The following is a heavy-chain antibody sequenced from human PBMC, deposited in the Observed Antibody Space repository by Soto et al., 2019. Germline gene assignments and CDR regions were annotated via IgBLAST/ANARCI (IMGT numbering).Heavy chain of an antibody. CDR3: ARYYYDSSGYCSFYYYGMDV. CDR2: IYYSGST. D-gene: IGHD3-22*01. J-gene: IGHJ6*02. CDR1: GGSVSSGSYY. Sequence: SETLSLTCTVSGGSVSSGSYYWSWIRQPPGKGLEWIGYIYYSGSTNYNPSLKSRVTISVDTSKNQFSLKLSSVTAADTAVYYCARYYYDSSGYCSFYYYGMDVWGQGTTVTVSS. V-gene: IGHV4-61*01.